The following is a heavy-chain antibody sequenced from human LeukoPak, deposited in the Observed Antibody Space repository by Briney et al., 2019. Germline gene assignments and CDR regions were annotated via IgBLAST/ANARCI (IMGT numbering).Heavy chain of an antibody. D-gene: IGHD1-26*01. J-gene: IGHJ4*02. CDR3: ARAGAGGSYRYDY. CDR1: GGSISSGGYY. V-gene: IGHV4-31*03. CDR2: IYYSGST. Sequence: SSETLSLTCTVSGGSISSGGYYWSWIRQHPGKGLEWFGYIYYSGSTYYNPSLKSRVTISVDTSKNQFSLELSSVTAAATAVYYCARAGAGGSYRYDYWGQGTLVTVSS.